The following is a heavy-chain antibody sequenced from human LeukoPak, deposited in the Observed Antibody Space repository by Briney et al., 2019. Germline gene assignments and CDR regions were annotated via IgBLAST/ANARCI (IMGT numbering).Heavy chain of an antibody. V-gene: IGHV3-13*01. CDR3: ARQYSSSWYGNWFDP. CDR1: GFTFSSYD. D-gene: IGHD6-13*01. J-gene: IGHJ5*02. Sequence: GGSLRLSCAASGFTFSSYDMHWVRQATGKGLEWVSAIGTAGDTYYPGSVKGRFTISRENAKNSLYLQMNSLRAGDTAVYYCARQYSSSWYGNWFDPWGQGTLVTVSS. CDR2: IGTAGDT.